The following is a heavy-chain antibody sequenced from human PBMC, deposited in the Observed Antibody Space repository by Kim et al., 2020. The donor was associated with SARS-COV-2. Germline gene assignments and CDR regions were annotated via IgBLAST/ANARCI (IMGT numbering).Heavy chain of an antibody. CDR3: ARKLPWVPKHFDF. CDR2: ISVSGGTT. D-gene: IGHD1-26*01. V-gene: IGHV3-23*01. J-gene: IGHJ4*02. CDR1: GFTFSSYA. Sequence: GGSLRLSCAASGFTFSSYAMGWVRQAPGKGLEWVSVISVSGGTTYYADSVRGRFTIARDNSKNTLYLQMNSLRDEDTAVYFCARKLPWVPKHFDFWGQGT.